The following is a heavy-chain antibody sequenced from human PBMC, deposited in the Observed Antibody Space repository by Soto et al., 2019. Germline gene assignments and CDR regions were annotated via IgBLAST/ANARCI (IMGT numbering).Heavy chain of an antibody. J-gene: IGHJ6*02. Sequence: ASVKVSCKASGYTVTSYYMHWVRQAPGQGLEWMGIINPNSGSTTYTQKFQGRVTMTRDTSTSTVYMELTSLTSGDTAVYYCARAGIAYCSSTTCYLYYYVMDVWGQGTTVTVSS. CDR1: GYTVTSYY. D-gene: IGHD2-2*01. V-gene: IGHV1-46*01. CDR3: ARAGIAYCSSTTCYLYYYVMDV. CDR2: INPNSGST.